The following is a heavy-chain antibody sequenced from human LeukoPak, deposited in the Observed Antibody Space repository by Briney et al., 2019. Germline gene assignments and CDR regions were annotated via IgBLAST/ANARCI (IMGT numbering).Heavy chain of an antibody. J-gene: IGHJ4*02. CDR2: ISGSGGST. CDR1: GFTFSSYA. Sequence: GGSLRLSCAASGFTFSSYAMSWVRQAPGKGLEWVSAISGSGGSTYYADSVKGRFTISRDNSKNTLYLQMNSLGAEDTAVYYCAKDSPNYDFWSGYYRGPLFDYWGQGTLVTVSS. V-gene: IGHV3-23*01. CDR3: AKDSPNYDFWSGYYRGPLFDY. D-gene: IGHD3-3*01.